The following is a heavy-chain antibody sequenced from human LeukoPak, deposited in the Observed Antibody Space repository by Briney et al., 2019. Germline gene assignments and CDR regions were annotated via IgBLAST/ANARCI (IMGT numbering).Heavy chain of an antibody. CDR2: IGTAGDT. Sequence: GGSLRLSCAASGFTFSSYGMHWVRQATGKGLEWVSAIGTAGDTYYPGSVKGRFTISREDDKNSLYLQMNSLRGGDTAVYYCARAWFHGGMNVWGKGTTVTISS. D-gene: IGHD3-10*01. V-gene: IGHV3-13*01. J-gene: IGHJ6*04. CDR1: GFTFSSYG. CDR3: ARAWFHGGMNV.